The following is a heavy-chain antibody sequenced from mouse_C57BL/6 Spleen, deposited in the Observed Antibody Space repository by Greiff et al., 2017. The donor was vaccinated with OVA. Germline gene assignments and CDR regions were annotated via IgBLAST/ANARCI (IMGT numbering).Heavy chain of an antibody. J-gene: IGHJ2*01. CDR2: IDPETGGT. Sequence: VQLVESGAELVRPGASVTLSCKASGYTFTDYEMHWVKQTPVHGLEWIGAIDPETGGTAYNQKFKGKAILTADKSSSTAYMELRSLTSEDSAVYYCTRGGYYGVYFDYWGQGTTLTVSS. D-gene: IGHD2-13*01. V-gene: IGHV1-15*01. CDR3: TRGGYYGVYFDY. CDR1: GYTFTDYE.